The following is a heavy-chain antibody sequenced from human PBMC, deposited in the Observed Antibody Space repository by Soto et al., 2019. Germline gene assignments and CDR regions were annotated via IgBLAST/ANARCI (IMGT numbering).Heavy chain of an antibody. D-gene: IGHD3-3*01. CDR2: IYYSGST. J-gene: IGHJ6*03. CDR3: ASTTYDFWSGPYYYYMDV. V-gene: IGHV4-59*01. CDR1: GGSISSYY. Sequence: SETLSLTCTVSGGSISSYYWSWIRQPPGKGLEWIGYIYYSGSTNYNPSLKSRVTISVDTSKNQFSLKLSSVTAADTAVYYCASTTYDFWSGPYYYYMDVWGKGTTVTVSS.